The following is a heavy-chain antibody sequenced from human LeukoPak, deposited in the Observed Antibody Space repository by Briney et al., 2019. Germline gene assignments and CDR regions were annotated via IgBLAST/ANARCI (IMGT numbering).Heavy chain of an antibody. CDR2: INHSGST. V-gene: IGHV4-34*01. CDR1: GGSFSGYY. D-gene: IGHD6-13*01. Sequence: SETLSPTCAVYGGSFSGYYWSWIRQPPGKGLEWIGEINHSGSTNYNPSLKSRVTISVDTSKNQFSLKLSSVTAADTAVYYCARETSAAGEFDYWGQGTLVTVSS. J-gene: IGHJ4*02. CDR3: ARETSAAGEFDY.